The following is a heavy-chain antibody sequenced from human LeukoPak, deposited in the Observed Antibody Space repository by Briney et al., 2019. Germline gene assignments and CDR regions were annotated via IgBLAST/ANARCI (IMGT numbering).Heavy chain of an antibody. CDR2: IFPGESNI. CDR3: ARQRTAPFDY. CDR1: GYSFNTYW. J-gene: IGHJ4*02. Sequence: GESLMISCKGSGYSFNTYWIAWVRQLPGKGLEWMGMIFPGESNIRYSPSLQGQVTIPADKSTGTAYLQWTSLKASDSAMYYCARQRTAPFDYWGQGTLVTVSS. D-gene: IGHD2-21*02. V-gene: IGHV5-51*01.